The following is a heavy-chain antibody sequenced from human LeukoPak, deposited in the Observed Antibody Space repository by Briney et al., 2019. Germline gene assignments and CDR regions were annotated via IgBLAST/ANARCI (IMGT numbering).Heavy chain of an antibody. CDR1: GYAFTGYY. CDR2: INPNSGGT. V-gene: IGHV1-2*02. J-gene: IGHJ6*03. CDR3: ARTPVGATPYYYYMDV. D-gene: IGHD1-26*01. Sequence: ASVTVSCKASGYAFTGYYMHWVRQAPGQGLEWMGWINPNSGGTNYAQKFQGRVTMTRDTSISTAYMELSRLRSDDTAVYYCARTPVGATPYYYYMDVWGKGTTVTVSS.